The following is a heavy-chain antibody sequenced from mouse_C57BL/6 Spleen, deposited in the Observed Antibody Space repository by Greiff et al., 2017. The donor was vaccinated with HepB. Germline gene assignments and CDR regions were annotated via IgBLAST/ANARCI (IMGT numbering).Heavy chain of an antibody. CDR1: GFSLTSYG. D-gene: IGHD1-1*01. Sequence: QVQLQQSGPGLVQPSPRLSITCTVSGFSLTSYGVHWVRQSPGKGLEWLGVIWSGGSTDNNAAFISRLSISKDNSKSQVFLKMNSLQADDTAIYYCSNNLTYDYGNAMDYWGQGTSVTVSS. J-gene: IGHJ4*01. CDR2: IWSGGST. CDR3: SNNLTYDYGNAMDY. V-gene: IGHV2-2*01.